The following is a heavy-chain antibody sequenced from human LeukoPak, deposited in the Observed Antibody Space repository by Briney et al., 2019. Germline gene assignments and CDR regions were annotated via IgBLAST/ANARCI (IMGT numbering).Heavy chain of an antibody. V-gene: IGHV1-46*01. CDR2: INPSGGST. D-gene: IGHD6-13*01. Sequence: ASVKVSCKASGYTLTSYYMHWVRQAPGQGLEWMGIINPSGGSTSYAQKFQGRVTMTRDTSTSTVYMELSSLRSEDTAVYYCARDGEHSSSWYGGAYFDYWGQGTLVTVSS. CDR1: GYTLTSYY. CDR3: ARDGEHSSSWYGGAYFDY. J-gene: IGHJ4*02.